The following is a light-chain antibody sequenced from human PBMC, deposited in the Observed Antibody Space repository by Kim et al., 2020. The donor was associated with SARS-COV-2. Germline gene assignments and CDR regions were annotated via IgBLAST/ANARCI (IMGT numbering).Light chain of an antibody. V-gene: IGKV3D-15*01. CDR3: QQYNNWPRT. CDR2: LAS. Sequence: EIVMTQSPATLSVSPGERATLSCRASQSVSSNLAWYQHKPGQAPRLLIYLASTRATGIPARFSGSGSGTEFTLTISSLQSEDFAVYYCQQYNNWPRTFGQGTKVDIK. J-gene: IGKJ1*01. CDR1: QSVSSN.